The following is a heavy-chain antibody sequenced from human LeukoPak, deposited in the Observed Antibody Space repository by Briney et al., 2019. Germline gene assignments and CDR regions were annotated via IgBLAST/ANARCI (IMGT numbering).Heavy chain of an antibody. CDR3: ARDVRGGTNEEADY. Sequence: GGSLRLSCAASGFTFSGYAMYWVRQAPGKGLEWVAVKSYDGSDEYYADSVKGRFTISRDNSKNTLYLQMNTLRAEDTAVYYCARDVRGGTNEEADYWGQGTLVTVSS. V-gene: IGHV3-30*04. CDR1: GFTFSGYA. CDR2: KSYDGSDE. D-gene: IGHD1-26*01. J-gene: IGHJ4*02.